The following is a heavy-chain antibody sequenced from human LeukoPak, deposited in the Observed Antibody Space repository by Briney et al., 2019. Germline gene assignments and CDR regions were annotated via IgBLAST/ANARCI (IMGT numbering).Heavy chain of an antibody. CDR2: IYYSGST. V-gene: IGHV4-39*07. D-gene: IGHD6-19*01. CDR3: ATGASGWYENHLGY. CDR1: GGSISSSSYY. J-gene: IGHJ4*02. Sequence: PSETLSLTCTVSGGSISSSSYYWGWIRDPPGKGLEWIGSIYYSGSTYYNPSLKSRVTISVDTSKNQFSLKLSSVTAADTAVYYCATGASGWYENHLGYWGQGTLVTVSS.